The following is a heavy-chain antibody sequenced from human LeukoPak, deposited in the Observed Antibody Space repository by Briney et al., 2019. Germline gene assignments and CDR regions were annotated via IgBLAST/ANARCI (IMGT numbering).Heavy chain of an antibody. V-gene: IGHV3-23*01. CDR2: ISGSGGIK. CDR3: AKVLGYCTGASCSRDAFDI. Sequence: GGSLRLSCAASGFTFSSYDMSWVRQAPGKGLEWVSGISGSGGIKYYADSVKGRLTISRDNSKNTLYLQINSLRAEDTALYYCAKVLGYCTGASCSRDAFDIWGQGTLVTVAS. CDR1: GFTFSSYD. D-gene: IGHD2-15*01. J-gene: IGHJ3*02.